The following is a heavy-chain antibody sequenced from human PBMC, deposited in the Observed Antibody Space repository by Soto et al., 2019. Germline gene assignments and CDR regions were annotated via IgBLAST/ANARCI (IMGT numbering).Heavy chain of an antibody. Sequence: SETLSLTCAVSSGSISSSNWWSWVRQPPGKGLEWIGEIYHSGSTNYNPSLKSRVTISVDKSKNQFSLKLSSVTAADTAVYYCARDLRKRMITFGGVIAYFDYWGQGTLVTVSS. CDR2: IYHSGST. V-gene: IGHV4-4*02. D-gene: IGHD3-16*02. J-gene: IGHJ4*02. CDR3: ARDLRKRMITFGGVIAYFDY. CDR1: SGSISSSNW.